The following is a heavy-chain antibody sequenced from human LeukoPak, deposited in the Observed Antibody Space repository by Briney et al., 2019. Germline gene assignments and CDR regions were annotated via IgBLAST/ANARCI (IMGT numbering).Heavy chain of an antibody. CDR3: ANLLLEIAVGSGVHGRDV. CDR2: FDPADGET. V-gene: IGHV1-24*01. Sequence: ASVKVSCKVSGYTLTELSMHWVRQAPGKGLEWMGGFDPADGETIYAQKFQGRVSMTEDTSADTAYMELSNLRSEDTAVYYCANLLLEIAVGSGVHGRDVWGQGTTVTVSS. CDR1: GYTLTELS. D-gene: IGHD2-2*01. J-gene: IGHJ6*02.